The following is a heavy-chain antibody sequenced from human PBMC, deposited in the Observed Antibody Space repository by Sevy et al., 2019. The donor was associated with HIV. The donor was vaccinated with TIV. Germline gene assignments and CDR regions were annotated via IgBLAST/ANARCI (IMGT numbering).Heavy chain of an antibody. CDR2: IWYDGSNK. Sequence: GGSLRLSCAASGFTFSSYGMHWVRQAPGKGLEWVAVIWYDGSNKYYADSVKGRFTISRDNSKNTLYLQMNSLRAEDTAVYYCARGHDFWSGYSTYYYDGMDVWGQGTTVTVSS. CDR3: ARGHDFWSGYSTYYYDGMDV. D-gene: IGHD3-3*01. J-gene: IGHJ6*02. CDR1: GFTFSSYG. V-gene: IGHV3-33*01.